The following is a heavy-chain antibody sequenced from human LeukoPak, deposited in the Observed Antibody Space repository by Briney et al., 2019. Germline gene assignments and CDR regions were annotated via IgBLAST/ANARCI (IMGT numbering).Heavy chain of an antibody. J-gene: IGHJ5*02. Sequence: GGSLRLSCAASGLTFSNYWMSWVRQRPGEGLEWVANIKQDGREKYYVDSVKGRFTISRDNTKKSLSLQMNSLRDEDTAVYYCARDKYMSGHIGSLFDPWGQGTLVTVSS. D-gene: IGHD5-12*01. CDR2: IKQDGREK. V-gene: IGHV3-7*01. CDR1: GLTFSNYW. CDR3: ARDKYMSGHIGSLFDP.